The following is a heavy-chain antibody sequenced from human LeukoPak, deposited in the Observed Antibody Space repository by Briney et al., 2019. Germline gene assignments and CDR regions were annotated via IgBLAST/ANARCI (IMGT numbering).Heavy chain of an antibody. CDR2: IRSKAYGGTT. CDR3: TRGGMAPDY. CDR1: GFTFGDYA. J-gene: IGHJ4*02. D-gene: IGHD5-24*01. V-gene: IGHV3-49*04. Sequence: GGSLRLSCTASGFTFGDYAMSWVRQAPGKGLEWVGFIRSKAYGGTTEYAASVKGRFTISRDDSKSIAYLQMNSLKIEDTAVYYCTRGGMAPDYWGQGTLVTVSS.